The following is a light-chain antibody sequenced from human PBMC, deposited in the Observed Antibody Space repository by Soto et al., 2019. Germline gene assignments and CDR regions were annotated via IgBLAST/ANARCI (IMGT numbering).Light chain of an antibody. J-gene: IGKJ3*01. Sequence: EIVLTQSPGTLSLSPGEGATLSCRASQSISSSYLAWYQQKPGQAPRLLIYGASSRATGIPDRFSGSGSGTDFTLTISRLEPEDFAVYYCQQYGGLPFTFGPGTKVDIK. V-gene: IGKV3-20*01. CDR3: QQYGGLPFT. CDR1: QSISSSY. CDR2: GAS.